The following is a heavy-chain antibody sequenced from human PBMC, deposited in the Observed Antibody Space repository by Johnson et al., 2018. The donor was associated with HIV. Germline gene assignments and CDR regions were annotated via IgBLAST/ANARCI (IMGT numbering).Heavy chain of an antibody. CDR2: ISSSGSNI. CDR3: AKSQVIAVAGTDDAFDM. D-gene: IGHD6-19*01. CDR1: GFTFSDYY. Sequence: QMMLVESGGGLVKPGGSLRLSCAPSGFTFSDYYMSWMRQAPGQGLEWVSYISSSGSNIYKADSVKGRFTISRDNSKNALFLQMNSLRADDTAMYYCAKSQVIAVAGTDDAFDMWGRGTMVTVSS. J-gene: IGHJ3*02. V-gene: IGHV3-11*04.